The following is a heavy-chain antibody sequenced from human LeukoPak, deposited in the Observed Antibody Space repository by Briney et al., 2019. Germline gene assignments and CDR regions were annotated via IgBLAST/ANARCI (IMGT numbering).Heavy chain of an antibody. V-gene: IGHV4-30-4*07. CDR3: ARVVAAAGNNWFDP. CDR2: IHDSGST. J-gene: IGHJ5*02. CDR1: GGSITSGGYS. D-gene: IGHD6-25*01. Sequence: SETLSLTCTVSGGSITSGGYSWSWIRQTPGKGLEWIAYIHDSGSTYNNPSLKSRLSISIDTSKNQFSLKLNSVTAADTAVYCARVVAAAGNNWFDPWGQGTLVTVSS.